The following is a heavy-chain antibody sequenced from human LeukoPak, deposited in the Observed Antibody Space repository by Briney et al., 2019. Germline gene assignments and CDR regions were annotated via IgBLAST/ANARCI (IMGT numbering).Heavy chain of an antibody. D-gene: IGHD3-22*01. CDR3: ARDSYYYDSSGYRGFDY. Sequence: SETLSLTCTVSGGSISSYYWSWIRQPPGKGLEWIGCIHTSGSTNYNPSLKSRVTMSVDTSKNQFSLKLSSVTAADTAVYYCARDSYYYDSSGYRGFDYWGQGTLVTVSS. J-gene: IGHJ4*02. V-gene: IGHV4-4*08. CDR1: GGSISSYY. CDR2: IHTSGST.